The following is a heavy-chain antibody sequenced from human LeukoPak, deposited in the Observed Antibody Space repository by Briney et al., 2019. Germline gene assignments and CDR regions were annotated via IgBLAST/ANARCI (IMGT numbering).Heavy chain of an antibody. CDR1: GDSISSGGYY. Sequence: SGPGLVKPSETLSLTCTVSGDSISSGGYYWNWIRQHPGKGLEWIGYIYFSGSTYYSPSLKSRVTISVDTSNNQFSLKLSSVIAADSAVYYCARGGRTGDLDYWGQGTLVTVSS. D-gene: IGHD7-27*01. CDR2: IYFSGST. V-gene: IGHV4-31*03. CDR3: ARGGRTGDLDY. J-gene: IGHJ4*02.